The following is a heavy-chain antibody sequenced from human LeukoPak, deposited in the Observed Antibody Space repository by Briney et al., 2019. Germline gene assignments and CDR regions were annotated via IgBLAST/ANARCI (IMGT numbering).Heavy chain of an antibody. CDR2: ISGSGGST. CDR3: AKDIGIAVADWGFDY. J-gene: IGHJ4*02. CDR1: GFTFSCYA. D-gene: IGHD6-19*01. Sequence: GGSLRLSCAASGFTFSCYAMSWVRQAPGKGLEWVSAISGSGGSTYYADSVKGRFTISRDNSKNTLYLQMNSLRAEDTAVYYCAKDIGIAVADWGFDYWGQGTLVTVSS. V-gene: IGHV3-23*01.